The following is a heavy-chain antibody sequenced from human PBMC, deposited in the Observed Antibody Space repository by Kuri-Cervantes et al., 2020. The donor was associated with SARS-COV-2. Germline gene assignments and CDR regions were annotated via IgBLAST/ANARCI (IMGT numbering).Heavy chain of an antibody. V-gene: IGHV5-10-1*01. D-gene: IGHD3-22*01. CDR3: ARRLEPTYYYDSSGYYYVFYYYGMDV. CDR1: GYSFTSYW. Sequence: ETLSLTCKGSGYSFTSYWISWVRQMPGKGLEWMGRIDPSDSYTNYSPSFQGHVTISADKSISTAYLQWSSLKASDTAMYYCARRLEPTYYYDSSGYYYVFYYYGMDVWGQGTTVTVSS. CDR2: IDPSDSYT. J-gene: IGHJ6*02.